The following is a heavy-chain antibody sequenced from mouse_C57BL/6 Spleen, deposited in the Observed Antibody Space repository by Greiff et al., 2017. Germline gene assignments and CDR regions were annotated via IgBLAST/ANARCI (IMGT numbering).Heavy chain of an antibody. Sequence: VQLQQSGAELVKPGASVKISCKASGYAFSSYWMNWVKQRPGKGLEWIGQIYPGDGDTNYNGKFKGKATLTADKSSSTAYMQLSSLTSEDSAVYFCARGEYYGSLVYWYFDVWGTGTTVTVSS. V-gene: IGHV1-80*01. J-gene: IGHJ1*03. D-gene: IGHD1-1*01. CDR1: GYAFSSYW. CDR3: ARGEYYGSLVYWYFDV. CDR2: IYPGDGDT.